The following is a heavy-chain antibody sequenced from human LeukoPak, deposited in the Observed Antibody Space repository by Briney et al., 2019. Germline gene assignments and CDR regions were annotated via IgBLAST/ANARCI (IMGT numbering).Heavy chain of an antibody. CDR1: GSSISPHH. CDR2: IYYRGTT. Sequence: SETLSLTCSVSGSSISPHHWTWIRQAPGEGLEWMGYIYYRGTTNYSPSLKNRLTMSVDTSKNQFTLKLSSVTAADTAVYYCARDTGTVVDYWGQGTLVTVSS. D-gene: IGHD4-23*01. V-gene: IGHV4-59*11. CDR3: ARDTGTVVDY. J-gene: IGHJ4*02.